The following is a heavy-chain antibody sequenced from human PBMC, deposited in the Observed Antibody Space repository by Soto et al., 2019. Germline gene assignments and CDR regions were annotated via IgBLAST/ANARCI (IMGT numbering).Heavy chain of an antibody. V-gene: IGHV2-5*02. D-gene: IGHD6-19*01. Sequence: QITLKESGPTLVKPTQTLTLTCTFSGFSLSTSEVGVGWIRQPPGKALRWLALIYWDDDKRYSPSLKSRLTITKDTSKNQVVLTMTNMDPVDTATYYCAHAPGIAVTTNWFDPWGQGILVTVSS. CDR2: IYWDDDK. CDR3: AHAPGIAVTTNWFDP. CDR1: GFSLSTSEVG. J-gene: IGHJ5*02.